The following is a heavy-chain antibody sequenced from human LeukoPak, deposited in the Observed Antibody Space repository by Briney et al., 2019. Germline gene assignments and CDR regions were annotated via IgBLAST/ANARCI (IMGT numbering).Heavy chain of an antibody. CDR3: ARGFWSGYYYNWFDP. Sequence: GGSLRLSCAASGSTVSSNYMSWVRQAPGKGLEWVSVIYSGGSTSYADSMKGRFTISRDSSKNTLYLQMNSLRAEDTAVYYCARGFWSGYYYNWFDPWGQGTLVTVSS. J-gene: IGHJ5*02. D-gene: IGHD3-3*01. V-gene: IGHV3-66*02. CDR2: IYSGGST. CDR1: GSTVSSNY.